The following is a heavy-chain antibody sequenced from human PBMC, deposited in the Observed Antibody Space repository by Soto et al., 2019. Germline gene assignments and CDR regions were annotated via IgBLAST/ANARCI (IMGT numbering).Heavy chain of an antibody. D-gene: IGHD3-3*01. CDR1: GGSISSGDYY. CDR3: ARWWSGSRQGFDP. V-gene: IGHV4-31*03. Sequence: QVQLQESGPGLVKPSQTLSLTCTVSGGSISSGDYYWSWIRQHPGKGLEWIGYIYYSGSTYYNPSPMSRXTXSXDXXKNQFSLKLSSVTAADTAVYYCARWWSGSRQGFDPWGQGTLVTVSS. J-gene: IGHJ5*02. CDR2: IYYSGST.